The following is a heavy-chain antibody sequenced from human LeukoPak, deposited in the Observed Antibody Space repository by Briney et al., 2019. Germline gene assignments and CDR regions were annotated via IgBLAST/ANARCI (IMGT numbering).Heavy chain of an antibody. V-gene: IGHV3-7*01. Sequence: GGSLRLSCEVSGFTFSSHWMNWVRQPPGKGLEWVANINQDGSVKNYVDAVKGRFTISRDNAKNSLYLQMNNLGAEDTAVYYCARDPEPIPGGNFGYWGQGALVTVSP. CDR1: GFTFSSHW. CDR2: INQDGSVK. J-gene: IGHJ4*02. D-gene: IGHD2-2*02. CDR3: ARDPEPIPGGNFGY.